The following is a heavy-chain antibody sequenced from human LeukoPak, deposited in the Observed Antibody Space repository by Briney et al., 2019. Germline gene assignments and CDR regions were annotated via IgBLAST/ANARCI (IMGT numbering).Heavy chain of an antibody. CDR3: ARGFDSKSTYFDY. D-gene: IGHD5-12*01. Sequence: PSETLSLTCTVSGSSISSYYWSWIRQPPGKGLEWIGYIYYSGSTNYNPSLKSRVTMSLDTSKNQFSLRLTSVTAADTAVYYCARGFDSKSTYFDYWGQGTLVTVSS. V-gene: IGHV4-59*01. CDR2: IYYSGST. J-gene: IGHJ4*02. CDR1: GSSISSYY.